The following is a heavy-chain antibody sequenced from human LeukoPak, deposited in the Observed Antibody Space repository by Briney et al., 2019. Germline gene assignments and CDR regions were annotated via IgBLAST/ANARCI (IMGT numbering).Heavy chain of an antibody. CDR1: GGSFSGYY. CDR2: INHSGST. CDR3: ARGWVRPARLDY. V-gene: IGHV4-34*01. Sequence: SETLSLTCAVYGGSFSGYYWSWIRQPPGKGLEWIGEINHSGSTSYNPSLKSRVTISVDTSKNQFSLKLSSVTAADTAVYYCARGWVRPARLDYWGQGTLVTVSS. J-gene: IGHJ4*02. D-gene: IGHD5-12*01.